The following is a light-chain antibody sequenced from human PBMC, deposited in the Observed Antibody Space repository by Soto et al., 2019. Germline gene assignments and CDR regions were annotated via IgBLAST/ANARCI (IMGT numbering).Light chain of an antibody. Sequence: EVVVTQSPATLSVSPGERATLSCRASETVATNLAWYQQKPGQAPRLLISGASTRAAGISDRFRGSGSGTEFTLTISSLRSEDSAIYYCQQYFEWPPMTFGQGTKVDI. CDR1: ETVATN. J-gene: IGKJ1*01. V-gene: IGKV3-15*01. CDR2: GAS. CDR3: QQYFEWPPMT.